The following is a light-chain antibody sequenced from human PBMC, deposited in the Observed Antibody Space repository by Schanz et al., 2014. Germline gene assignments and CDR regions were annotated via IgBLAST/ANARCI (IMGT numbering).Light chain of an antibody. Sequence: QSALTQPASVSGSPGQSITISCTGTSSDVGDYNYVSWYQQHPGKAPKLMIYDVTNRPSGVSNRFSGSKSGNTASLTISGLQAEDEAGYYCSSYTSSSTLLYVFGTGTKLTVL. J-gene: IGLJ1*01. CDR1: SSDVGDYNY. CDR2: DVT. CDR3: SSYTSSSTLLYV. V-gene: IGLV2-14*03.